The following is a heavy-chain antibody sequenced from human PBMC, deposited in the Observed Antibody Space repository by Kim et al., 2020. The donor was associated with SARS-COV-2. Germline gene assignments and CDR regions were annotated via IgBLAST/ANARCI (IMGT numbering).Heavy chain of an antibody. CDR3: AKDMSPDRVWTFDY. J-gene: IGHJ4*02. V-gene: IGHV3-23*01. CDR1: GFTFSTYT. D-gene: IGHD1-1*01. CDR2: VIGADGGT. Sequence: GGSLRLSCEASGFTFSTYTMNWVRQAPGKGLEWVAAVIGADGGTHYANSVKGRFTASRDISKSTVFLQMNNLRVHDTAIYYCAKDMSPDRVWTFDYWGQG.